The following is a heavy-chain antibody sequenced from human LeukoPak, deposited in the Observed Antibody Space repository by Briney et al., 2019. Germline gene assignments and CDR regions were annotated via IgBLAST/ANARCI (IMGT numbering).Heavy chain of an antibody. CDR2: IYPGDSDT. Sequence: GEALKIFWNGSGYSITSYWIGWVRQMSGEGLELMVIIYPGDSDTRYSPSFQGQVTISADKSISTAYLQWSSLKASDTAMYYCARLLGTGGISPHGYWGQGTLVTVSS. J-gene: IGHJ4*02. V-gene: IGHV5-51*01. CDR3: ARLLGTGGISPHGY. D-gene: IGHD7-27*01. CDR1: GYSITSYW.